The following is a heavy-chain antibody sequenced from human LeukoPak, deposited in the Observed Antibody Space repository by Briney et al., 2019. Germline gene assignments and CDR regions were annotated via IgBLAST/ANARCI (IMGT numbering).Heavy chain of an antibody. CDR1: GYTFTGYY. CDR2: INPNSGGT. Sequence: EASVKVSCKASGYTFTGYYMHWVRQAPGQGLEWMGRINPNSGGTNYAQKFQGRVTMTRDTSISTAYMELSRLRSDDTAVYYCARVHRTYDILTGYFYYFDYWGQGTLVTVSS. V-gene: IGHV1-2*06. D-gene: IGHD3-9*01. J-gene: IGHJ4*02. CDR3: ARVHRTYDILTGYFYYFDY.